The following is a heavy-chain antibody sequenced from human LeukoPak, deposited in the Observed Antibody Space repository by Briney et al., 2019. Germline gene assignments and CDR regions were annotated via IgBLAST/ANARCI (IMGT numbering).Heavy chain of an antibody. V-gene: IGHV3-11*04. Sequence: GGSLRLSCAASGFTFSDSYMSWLRQAPGKGLECVSYISGSSGTIYYADSAKGRFTISRDNAKNSLYLQMNSLRAEDTAVYYYARGTYTAVDYWGQGTLVTVSS. J-gene: IGHJ4*02. CDR1: GFTFSDSY. CDR2: ISGSSGTI. D-gene: IGHD5-18*01. CDR3: ARGTYTAVDY.